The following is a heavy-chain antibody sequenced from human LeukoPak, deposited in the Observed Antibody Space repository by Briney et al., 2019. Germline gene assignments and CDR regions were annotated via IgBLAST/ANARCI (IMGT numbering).Heavy chain of an antibody. J-gene: IGHJ6*03. V-gene: IGHV4-4*07. Sequence: SETLSLTCTVPGGTISSFYWSWVRQSAGKGLEWIGRIDTSGSTHYNPSLGSRVTMSLDTSKNQFSLNLSSVTVADTAVYYCARGLGGASYYMDVWGKGTTVTVS. CDR1: GGTISSFY. CDR2: IDTSGST. D-gene: IGHD3-16*01. CDR3: ARGLGGASYYMDV.